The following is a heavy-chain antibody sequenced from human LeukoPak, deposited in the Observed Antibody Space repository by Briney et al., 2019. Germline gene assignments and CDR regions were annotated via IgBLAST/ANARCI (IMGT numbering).Heavy chain of an antibody. CDR3: AKVGQQLSLGY. CDR1: GFSFSDYY. D-gene: IGHD6-13*01. J-gene: IGHJ4*02. Sequence: KTGGSLRLTCAASGFSFSDYYLSWIRQAPGKGLEWISYISSSGSTIYYADSVKGRFTISRDNAKNSLYLQMNSLRAEDTAVYYCAKVGQQLSLGYWGQGTLVTVSS. CDR2: ISSSGSTI. V-gene: IGHV3-11*04.